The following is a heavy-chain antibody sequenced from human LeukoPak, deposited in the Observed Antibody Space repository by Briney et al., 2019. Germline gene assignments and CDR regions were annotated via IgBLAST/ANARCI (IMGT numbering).Heavy chain of an antibody. Sequence: GGSLRLSRSASGFTVSNNYTTWVRQAPGKGLEWVSTIYSNGDTYYPDSVRGRFTISRDNSQDTLYLQMNSLRAGDTAVYYCAREAPYYMVVWGKGTTVTVSS. CDR2: IYSNGDT. J-gene: IGHJ6*03. CDR3: AREAPYYMVV. CDR1: GFTVSNNY. V-gene: IGHV3-53*01.